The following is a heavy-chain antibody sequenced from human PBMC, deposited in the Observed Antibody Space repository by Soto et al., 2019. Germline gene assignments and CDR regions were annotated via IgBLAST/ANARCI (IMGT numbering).Heavy chain of an antibody. J-gene: IGHJ4*02. V-gene: IGHV4-30-4*01. D-gene: IGHD1-26*01. CDR1: GGSISSGDYY. Sequence: PSAILSLACNVSGGSISSGDYYWTWIRQSPGQGLEWIAYIHYSGSTYYNPSLKSRVTISVDTSKNQFSLKLSSVTAADTAVYYCARSRYSGSYFFDYWGQGILVT. CDR3: ARSRYSGSYFFDY. CDR2: IHYSGST.